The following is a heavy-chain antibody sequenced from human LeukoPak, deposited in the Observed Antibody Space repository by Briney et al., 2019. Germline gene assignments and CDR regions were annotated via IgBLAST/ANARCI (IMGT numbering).Heavy chain of an antibody. V-gene: IGHV1-3*01. Sequence: ASVKVSCKASGYTFTSYAMDWVRQAPGQRLEWMGWINAGDGNTKYSQKFQGRVTIARDTSASTSYMELSSLRSEDTAVYYCARDLVTHQHYYMDVWGKGTTVTVSS. CDR1: GYTFTSYA. D-gene: IGHD2-21*02. CDR3: ARDLVTHQHYYMDV. J-gene: IGHJ6*03. CDR2: INAGDGNT.